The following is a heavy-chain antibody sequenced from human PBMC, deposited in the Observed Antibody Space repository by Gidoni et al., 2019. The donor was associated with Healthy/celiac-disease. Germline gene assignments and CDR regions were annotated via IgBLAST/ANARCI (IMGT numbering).Heavy chain of an antibody. J-gene: IGHJ4*02. Sequence: EVQLVESGGGLVQPGGSLRLSCSASGFTFSSYAMHWVRQAPGKGLEYVSAISSNGGSTNYADSVKGRFTISRDNSKNTLYLQMSSLRAEDTAVYYCVKDSILDIVASFDYWGQGTLVTVSS. CDR2: ISSNGGST. CDR3: VKDSILDIVASFDY. V-gene: IGHV3-64D*06. D-gene: IGHD5-12*01. CDR1: GFTFSSYA.